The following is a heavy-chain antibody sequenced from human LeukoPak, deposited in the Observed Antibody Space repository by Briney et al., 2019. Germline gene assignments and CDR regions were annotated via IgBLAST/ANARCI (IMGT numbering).Heavy chain of an antibody. V-gene: IGHV1-2*02. D-gene: IGHD3-22*01. Sequence: ASVKVSCKASGYTFTGYYMHWVRQAPGQGLEWMGWINPNSGGTNYAQKFQGRVTMTRDTSISTAYMELSRLRSDDTAVYYCARDEGYYYVSRVRYAFDIWGQGTMVTVSS. J-gene: IGHJ3*02. CDR2: INPNSGGT. CDR1: GYTFTGYY. CDR3: ARDEGYYYVSRVRYAFDI.